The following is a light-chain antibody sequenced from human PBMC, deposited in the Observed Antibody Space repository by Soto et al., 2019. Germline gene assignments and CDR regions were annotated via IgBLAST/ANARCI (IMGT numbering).Light chain of an antibody. J-gene: IGKJ5*01. V-gene: IGKV1-5*03. Sequence: DIQMTQSPSTLSASVGDRVTIICRASQSISSWLAWYQQKPGKAPKLLIYKASGLESGVPSRFSGSGSGTEFTLTISSLQPDDFATYYCQQYNSYPITFGQGTRLEIK. CDR2: KAS. CDR3: QQYNSYPIT. CDR1: QSISSW.